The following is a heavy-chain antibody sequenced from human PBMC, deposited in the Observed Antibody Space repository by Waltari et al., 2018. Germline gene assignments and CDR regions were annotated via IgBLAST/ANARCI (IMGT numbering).Heavy chain of an antibody. CDR3: ATRDVAVGGIDY. Sequence: QVQLQESGPGVVKPSETLSLTCAVSGYSVSSGYYWGWIRQPPGKGLEWIGSIYHSGSTYYNPSLKSRVTISIDTSENQFSLKLSSVTAADTAVYYCATRDVAVGGIDYWGQGTLVTVSS. CDR2: IYHSGST. D-gene: IGHD2-15*01. J-gene: IGHJ4*02. V-gene: IGHV4-38-2*01. CDR1: GYSVSSGYY.